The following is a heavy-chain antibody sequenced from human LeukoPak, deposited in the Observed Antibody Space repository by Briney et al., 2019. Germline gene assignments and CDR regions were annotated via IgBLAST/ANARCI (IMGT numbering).Heavy chain of an antibody. V-gene: IGHV1-18*01. CDR1: GYTFTSYG. CDR3: ARLWGEIDCSSTSCYPYGMDV. CDR2: ISAYNGNT. Sequence: ASVKVSCKASGYTFTSYGISWVRQAPGQGLEWMGWISAYNGNTNYAQKLQGRVTMTTDTSTSTAYMELRSLRSDDTAVYYCARLWGEIDCSSTSCYPYGMDVWGQGTTVTVSS. J-gene: IGHJ6*02. D-gene: IGHD2-2*01.